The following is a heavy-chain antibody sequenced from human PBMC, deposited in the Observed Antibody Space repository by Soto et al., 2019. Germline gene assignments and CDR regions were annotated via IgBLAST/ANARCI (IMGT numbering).Heavy chain of an antibody. V-gene: IGHV3-23*01. J-gene: IGHJ4*02. CDR3: AKEQYYGSGSYYWNFVY. D-gene: IGHD3-10*01. CDR2: ISGSGGST. Sequence: GGSLRLSCAASGFTFSSYAMSWVRQAPGKGLEWVSAISGSGGSTYYADSVKGRFTISRDNSKNTLYLQMNSLRAEDTAVYYCAKEQYYGSGSYYWNFVYWGQGTLVTVSS. CDR1: GFTFSSYA.